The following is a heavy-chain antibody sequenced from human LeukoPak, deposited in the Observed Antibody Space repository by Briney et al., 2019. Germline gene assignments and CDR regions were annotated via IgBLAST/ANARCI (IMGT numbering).Heavy chain of an antibody. CDR3: ARDVALKWEPPDAFDI. V-gene: IGHV3-30-3*01. Sequence: GRSLRLSCAASGFTFSSYAMHWVRQAPGKGLEWVAVISYDGSNKYYADSVKGRFTISRDNSKNTLYLQMNSLRAEDTAVYYCARDVALKWEPPDAFDIWGQGTMVTVSS. J-gene: IGHJ3*02. CDR2: ISYDGSNK. D-gene: IGHD1-26*01. CDR1: GFTFSSYA.